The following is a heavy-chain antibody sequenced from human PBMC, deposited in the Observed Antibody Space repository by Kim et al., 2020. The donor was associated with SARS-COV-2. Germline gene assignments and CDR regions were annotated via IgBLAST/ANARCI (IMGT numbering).Heavy chain of an antibody. CDR2: ISSSGSTI. V-gene: IGHV3-48*03. D-gene: IGHD3-22*01. J-gene: IGHJ3*02. CDR3: ARDHYDSSGDYYTDAFDI. CDR1: GFTFSSYE. Sequence: GGSLRLSCAASGFTFSSYEMNWVRQAPGKGLEWVSYISSSGSTIYYADSVKGRFTISRDNAKNSLYLQMNSLRAEDTAVYYCARDHYDSSGDYYTDAFDIWGQGTMVTVSS.